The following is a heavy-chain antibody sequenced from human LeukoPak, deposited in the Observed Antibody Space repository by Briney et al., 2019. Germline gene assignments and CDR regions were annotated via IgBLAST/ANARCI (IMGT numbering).Heavy chain of an antibody. CDR1: GFTFSRYG. D-gene: IGHD3-10*01. CDR2: ISYDGSNK. CDR3: AKGYYYGSASYYPPFDP. J-gene: IGHJ5*02. Sequence: GGSLRLSCAASGFTFSRYGMHWVRQAPGKGLEWVAVISYDGSNKYYADSVKGRFTISRDNSKNTLYLQMNSLRAEDTAVYYCAKGYYYGSASYYPPFDPWGQGTLVTVSS. V-gene: IGHV3-30*18.